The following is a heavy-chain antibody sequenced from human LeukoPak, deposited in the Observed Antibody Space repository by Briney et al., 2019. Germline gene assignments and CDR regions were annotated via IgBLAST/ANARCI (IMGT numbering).Heavy chain of an antibody. Sequence: SETLSPTCTVSGGSISSYYWSWIRQPPGKGLEWIGYIYYSGSTNYNPSLKSRVTISVDTSKNQFSLKLSSVTAADTAVYYCARAYGDYSRYFGMDVWGQGTTVTVSS. D-gene: IGHD4-17*01. J-gene: IGHJ6*02. CDR1: GGSISSYY. CDR2: IYYSGST. V-gene: IGHV4-59*01. CDR3: ARAYGDYSRYFGMDV.